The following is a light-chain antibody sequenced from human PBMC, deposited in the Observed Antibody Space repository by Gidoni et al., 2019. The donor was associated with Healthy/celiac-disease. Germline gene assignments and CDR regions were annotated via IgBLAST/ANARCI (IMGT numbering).Light chain of an antibody. CDR2: GKN. CDR3: NSRDSSGNLVV. V-gene: IGLV3-19*01. J-gene: IGLJ2*01. CDR1: SLRSYY. Sequence: SELTQDPAVSVALGQTVRITCQGDSLRSYYASWYQQKPGQAPVLVIYGKNNRPSGIPDRFSGSSSGNTASLTITGAQAEDEADYYCNSRDSSGNLVVFGGGTKLTVL.